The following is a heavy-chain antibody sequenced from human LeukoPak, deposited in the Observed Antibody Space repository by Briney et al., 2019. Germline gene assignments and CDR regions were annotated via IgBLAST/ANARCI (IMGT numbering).Heavy chain of an antibody. CDR1: GYTFNGYF. Sequence: EASVKVSCKASGYTFNGYFIHWVRQAPGQGLEWMGWINPNSGDTHFTQKFQGRVTMTRDSSISTAYMELSRLRSDDTAVYYCARDERYDSSGYPFDYWGQGTLVTVSS. J-gene: IGHJ4*02. V-gene: IGHV1-2*02. D-gene: IGHD3-22*01. CDR3: ARDERYDSSGYPFDY. CDR2: INPNSGDT.